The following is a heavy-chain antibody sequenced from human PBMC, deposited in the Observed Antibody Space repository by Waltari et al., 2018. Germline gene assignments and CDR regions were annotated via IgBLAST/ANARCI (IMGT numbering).Heavy chain of an antibody. J-gene: IGHJ5*02. CDR2: INPNSLNL. D-gene: IGHD1-26*01. CDR3: ARAPSLHKKWVGGYWLDP. Sequence: QVQLVQSGAEVKKPGASVKISCTAYGYTFNTYDMHWVRQAAGQGLEWMGWINPNSLNLGYAEKFRGKITVSTDISLSTSYLEVDFLDSEDSAVYYCARAPSLHKKWVGGYWLDPWGQGTLVTVSS. CDR1: GYTFNTYD. V-gene: IGHV1-8*01.